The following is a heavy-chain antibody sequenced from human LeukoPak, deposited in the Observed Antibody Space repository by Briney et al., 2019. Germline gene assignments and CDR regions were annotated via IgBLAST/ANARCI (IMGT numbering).Heavy chain of an antibody. CDR3: ARGGDWFDP. J-gene: IGHJ5*02. Sequence: SETLSLTCTVSGGSISSDYWNWIRQPAGKGVEWIGRIYYSGSTSYHPSHKSRVTMSIDTSKNQFSLKLSSVTAADTAVYYCARGGDWFDPWGQGTLVTVSS. V-gene: IGHV4-4*07. CDR2: IYYSGST. D-gene: IGHD3-16*01. CDR1: GGSISSDY.